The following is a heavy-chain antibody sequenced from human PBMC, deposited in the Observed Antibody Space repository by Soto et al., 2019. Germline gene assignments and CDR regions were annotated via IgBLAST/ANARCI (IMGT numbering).Heavy chain of an antibody. CDR2: ISYDGNNK. D-gene: IGHD4-4*01. J-gene: IGHJ4*02. V-gene: IGHV3-30*03. CDR1: EFTFSNYA. CDR3: PRGPSYSPSSFHY. Sequence: QVQLVESGGGVVQPGGSLRLSCAASEFTFSNYAMHWVRQPPGKGLQWLAVISYDGNNKYYADSVEGRFTISRDNSKNTVYLQMNSLKLENTAVYYCPRGPSYSPSSFHYRGQGTLVTFSS.